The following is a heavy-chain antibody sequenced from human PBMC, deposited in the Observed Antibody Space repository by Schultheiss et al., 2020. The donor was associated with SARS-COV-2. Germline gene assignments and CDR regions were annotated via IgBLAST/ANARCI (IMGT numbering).Heavy chain of an antibody. V-gene: IGHV2-70*01. CDR1: GFSLSTSGMC. CDR2: IDWDDDK. J-gene: IGHJ6*02. Sequence: SGPTLVKPTQTLTLTCTFSGFSLSTSGMCVSWIRQPPGKALGWLALIDWDDDKYYSTSLKTRLTISKDTSKNQVVLTMTNMDPVDTATYYCARSTSCYSGYYYYYYGMDVWGQGTTVTVSS. CDR3: ARSTSCYSGYYYYYYGMDV. D-gene: IGHD2-2*02.